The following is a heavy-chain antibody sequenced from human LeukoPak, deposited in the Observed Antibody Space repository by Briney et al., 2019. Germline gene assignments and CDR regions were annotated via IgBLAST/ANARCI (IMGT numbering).Heavy chain of an antibody. CDR1: AFTFSDYS. Sequence: GGSLRLSCAASAFTFSDYSMNWVRQAPGKGQEWVSYISGRGSTIYYADSVKGRFTISRDNAKNSMYLQMSSLRAEDTAVYYCARDRIKSGSYYFDYWGQGTLVTVSS. J-gene: IGHJ4*02. D-gene: IGHD1-26*01. CDR3: ARDRIKSGSYYFDY. V-gene: IGHV3-48*01. CDR2: ISGRGSTI.